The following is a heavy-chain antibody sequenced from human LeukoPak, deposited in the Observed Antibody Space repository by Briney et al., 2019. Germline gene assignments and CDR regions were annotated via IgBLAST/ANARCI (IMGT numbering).Heavy chain of an antibody. J-gene: IGHJ4*02. CDR2: ISSSSSYI. V-gene: IGHV3-21*01. D-gene: IGHD3-3*01. CDR1: GFMFSGYS. Sequence: PGGSLRLSCAASGFMFSGYSMNWVRQAPGEGLEWVSSISSSSSYIYYADSVKGRFTISRDNAKDSLYLQMNSLRAEDTAVYYCARDPNYDFWSGYYVAYFDYWGQGTLVTVSS. CDR3: ARDPNYDFWSGYYVAYFDY.